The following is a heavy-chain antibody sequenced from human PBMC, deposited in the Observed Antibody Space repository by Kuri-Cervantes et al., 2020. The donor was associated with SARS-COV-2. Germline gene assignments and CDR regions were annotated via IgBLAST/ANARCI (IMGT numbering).Heavy chain of an antibody. Sequence: GESLKISCAASGFTFSSYGMHWVRQAPGKGLEWVAVISYDGSNKYYADSVKGRFTISRDNSKNTLYLQMNSLRAEDTAVYYCAKGDDTMVRGLGLLGKYYYYGMDVWGQGTTVTVSS. V-gene: IGHV3-30*18. CDR2: ISYDGSNK. D-gene: IGHD3-10*01. CDR3: AKGDDTMVRGLGLLGKYYYYGMDV. J-gene: IGHJ6*02. CDR1: GFTFSSYG.